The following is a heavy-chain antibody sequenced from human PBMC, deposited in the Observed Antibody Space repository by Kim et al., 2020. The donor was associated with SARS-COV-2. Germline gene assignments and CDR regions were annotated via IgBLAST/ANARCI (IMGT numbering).Heavy chain of an antibody. J-gene: IGHJ4*02. V-gene: IGHV3-30*04. CDR1: GFTFSAHA. CDR2: IAYDGSHI. D-gene: IGHD3-10*01. CDR3: LAEIGSRSFGH. Sequence: SLRLSCEASGFTFSAHALHWVRQAPGKGLEWVALIAYDGSHISYPDSVKGRFIISRDNIKSTLYLQMNSLRPEDTAVYYCLAEIGSRSFGHWGQGTLVT.